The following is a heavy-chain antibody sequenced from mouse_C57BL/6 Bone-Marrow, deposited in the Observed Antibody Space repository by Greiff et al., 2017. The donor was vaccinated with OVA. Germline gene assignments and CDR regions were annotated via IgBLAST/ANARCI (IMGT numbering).Heavy chain of an antibody. Sequence: QVQLQQSGAELVRPGASVTLSCKASGYTFTDYEMHWVKQTPVHGLEWIGAIAPETGGTAYNQKFKGTAILTADKSSSTAYMELRSLTSEDSAVYYCTRGGYYYGSFWYFDVWGTGTTVTVSS. CDR2: IAPETGGT. J-gene: IGHJ1*03. V-gene: IGHV1-15*01. D-gene: IGHD1-1*01. CDR3: TRGGYYYGSFWYFDV. CDR1: GYTFTDYE.